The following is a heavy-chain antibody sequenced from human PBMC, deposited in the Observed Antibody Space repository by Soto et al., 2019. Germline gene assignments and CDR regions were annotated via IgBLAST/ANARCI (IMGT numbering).Heavy chain of an antibody. D-gene: IGHD4-17*01. Sequence: QVQLQQWSEGLLKPSETLSLTCAVYGGSFSGYYWSWIRQPPGKGLEWIGEINHSGSTNYNPSLKSRVTISVDTSKNQFSLKLSSVTAADTAVYYCDRGSYGDYRPFDYWGQGTLVTVSS. CDR2: INHSGST. V-gene: IGHV4-34*01. CDR1: GGSFSGYY. J-gene: IGHJ4*02. CDR3: DRGSYGDYRPFDY.